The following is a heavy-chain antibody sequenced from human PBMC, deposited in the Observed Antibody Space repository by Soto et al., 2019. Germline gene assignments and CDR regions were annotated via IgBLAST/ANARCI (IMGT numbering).Heavy chain of an antibody. CDR1: GGSFSGYY. CDR2: INHSGNT. D-gene: IGHD3-10*01. J-gene: IGHJ6*02. V-gene: IGHV4-34*01. Sequence: SETLSLTCAVYGGSFSGYYWTWIRQPPGKGLEWIGEINHSGNTNYNPSLKSRVTISVDTSKNQFSLKLSSVTAADTAVYYCARGGRVTMVRGVIPYYYYGMDVWGQGTTVTVSS. CDR3: ARGGRVTMVRGVIPYYYYGMDV.